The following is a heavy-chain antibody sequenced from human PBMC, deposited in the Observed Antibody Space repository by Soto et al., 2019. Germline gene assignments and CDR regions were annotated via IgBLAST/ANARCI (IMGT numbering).Heavy chain of an antibody. Sequence: SETLSLTCTVSGGSVSSGSYYWSWIRQPPGKGLEWIGYIYYSGSTNYNPSLKSRVTISVDTSKNQFSLKLSSVTAADTAVYYCAXDRVVAATPWYYYYGMDVWGQGTTVTVS. J-gene: IGHJ6*02. CDR2: IYYSGST. CDR1: GGSVSSGSYY. CDR3: AXDRVVAATPWYYYYGMDV. D-gene: IGHD2-15*01. V-gene: IGHV4-61*01.